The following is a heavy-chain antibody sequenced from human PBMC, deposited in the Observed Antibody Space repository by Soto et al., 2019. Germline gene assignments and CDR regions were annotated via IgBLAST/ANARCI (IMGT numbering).Heavy chain of an antibody. CDR2: ISYDGSNK. CDR1: GFTFSSYA. CDR3: ARDRGNWNYGIDY. D-gene: IGHD1-7*01. V-gene: IGHV3-30-3*01. J-gene: IGHJ4*02. Sequence: QVQLVESGGGVVQPGRSLGLSCAASGFTFSSYAMRWVRQAPGKGLEWVAVISYDGSNKYYADSVKGRFTISRDNSKNTLSLQMNSLRAEDTAVFYCARDRGNWNYGIDYWGQGTLVTVSS.